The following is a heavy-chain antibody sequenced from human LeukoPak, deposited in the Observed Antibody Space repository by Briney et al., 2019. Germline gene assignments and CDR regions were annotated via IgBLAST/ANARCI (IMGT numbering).Heavy chain of an antibody. CDR2: INQDGTEK. J-gene: IGHJ4*02. V-gene: IGHV3-7*01. CDR1: GFTFSSYG. Sequence: PGGTLRLSCAASGFTFSSYGMSWVRQAPGKGLEWVANINQDGTEKYYVESVKGRFTISRDNGKNSLYLQMNSPRVEDTAVYYCAKLAKYFYGAETFYFFEHWGQGTPVTASS. CDR3: AKLAKYFYGAETFYFFEH. D-gene: IGHD3-10*01.